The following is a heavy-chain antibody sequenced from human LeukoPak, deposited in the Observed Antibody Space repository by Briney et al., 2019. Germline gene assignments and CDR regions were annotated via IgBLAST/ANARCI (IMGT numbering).Heavy chain of an antibody. CDR2: INPNSGGT. J-gene: IGHJ3*02. Sequence: ASVKVSCKASGYTFTGYYMHWVRQAPGQGLEWMGWINPNSGGTNYAQKFQGRVTMTRDTSISTAYMELSRLRSDDTAVYYCARGDCSSTSCYADAFDIWGQGTMVTVSS. CDR3: ARGDCSSTSCYADAFDI. V-gene: IGHV1-2*02. CDR1: GYTFTGYY. D-gene: IGHD2-2*01.